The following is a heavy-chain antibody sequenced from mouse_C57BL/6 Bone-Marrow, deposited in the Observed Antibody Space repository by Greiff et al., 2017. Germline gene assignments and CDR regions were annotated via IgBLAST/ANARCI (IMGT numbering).Heavy chain of an antibody. CDR2: ISYDGSN. Sequence: EVQLQESGPGLVKPSQSLSLTCSVTGYSITSGYYWNWIRQFPGNKLEWMGYISYDGSNNYNPSLKNRISITRDTSKNQFFLKLNSVTTEDTATYYCARDRYRLYAMDYWGQGTSVTVSS. V-gene: IGHV3-6*01. CDR3: ARDRYRLYAMDY. CDR1: GYSITSGYY. J-gene: IGHJ4*01. D-gene: IGHD1-1*01.